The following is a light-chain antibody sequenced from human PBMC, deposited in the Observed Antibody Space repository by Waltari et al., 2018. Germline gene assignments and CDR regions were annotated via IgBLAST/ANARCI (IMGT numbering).Light chain of an antibody. CDR1: QSITRW. CDR2: EAS. Sequence: DIQLTQSPPTLAASVGDRVTITCRASQSITRWLAWYQQKPGSAPKLLIYEASNLVTVVPSRFSGTGAGTVFTLTISSLEPDDFATYYCQQFVGYPYTFGQGTKVETK. CDR3: QQFVGYPYT. V-gene: IGKV1-5*03. J-gene: IGKJ2*01.